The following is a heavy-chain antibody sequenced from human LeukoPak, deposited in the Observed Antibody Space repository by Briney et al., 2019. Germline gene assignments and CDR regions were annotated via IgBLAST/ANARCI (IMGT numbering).Heavy chain of an antibody. CDR1: GFTFYDYG. V-gene: IGHV3-23*01. Sequence: HPGGSLRLSCAASGFTFYDYGMTWVRQAPGKGLEWVSTISGSGLSTYYADSVKGRFTISRGNSHNTVHLRMNSLRPEDTAVYYCATDAVGPTGYWGQGTLVAVS. J-gene: IGHJ4*02. CDR2: ISGSGLST. CDR3: ATDAVGPTGY. D-gene: IGHD1-26*01.